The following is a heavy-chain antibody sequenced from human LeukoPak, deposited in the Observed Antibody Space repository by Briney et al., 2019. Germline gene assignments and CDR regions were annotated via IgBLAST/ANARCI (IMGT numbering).Heavy chain of an antibody. J-gene: IGHJ6*03. CDR1: GYTFTSYG. Sequence: ASVKVSCKASGYTFTSYGISWVRQAPGQGLEWMGWISAYNGNTNYAQKLQGRVTMTTDTSTSTACMELRSLRSDDTAVYYCARTGYCSGGSCLTSYYYYYYMDVWGKGTTVAVSS. V-gene: IGHV1-18*01. CDR2: ISAYNGNT. D-gene: IGHD2-15*01. CDR3: ARTGYCSGGSCLTSYYYYYYMDV.